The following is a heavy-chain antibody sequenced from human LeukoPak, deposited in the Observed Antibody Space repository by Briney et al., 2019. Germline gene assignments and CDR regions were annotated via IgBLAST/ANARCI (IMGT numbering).Heavy chain of an antibody. CDR3: AREGDYYGSGSYYRASFFDY. CDR1: GGSISSSSYY. V-gene: IGHV4-39*02. J-gene: IGHJ4*02. D-gene: IGHD3-10*01. CDR2: IYYSGST. Sequence: SETLSLTCTVSGGSISSSSYYWGWIRQPPGKGLEWIGSIYYSGSTYYNPSLKSRVTISVDTSKNQFSLKLSSVTAADTAVYYCAREGDYYGSGSYYRASFFDYWGQGTLVTVSS.